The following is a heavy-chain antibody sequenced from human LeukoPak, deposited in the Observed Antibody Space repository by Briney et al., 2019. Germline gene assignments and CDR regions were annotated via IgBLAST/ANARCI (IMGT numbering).Heavy chain of an antibody. CDR3: AREVPALYYFDY. CDR2: IYYSGST. J-gene: IGHJ4*02. D-gene: IGHD2-2*01. CDR1: GGSISSYY. V-gene: IGHV4-4*07. Sequence: SETLSLTCTVSGGSISSYYWSWIRQPAGKGLEWIGRIYYSGSTNYNPSLKSRVTISVGTSKNQFSLKLSSVTAADTAVYYCAREVPALYYFDYWGQGTLVTVSS.